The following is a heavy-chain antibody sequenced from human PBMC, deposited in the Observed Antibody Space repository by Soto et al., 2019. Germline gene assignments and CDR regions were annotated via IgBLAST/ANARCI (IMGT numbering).Heavy chain of an antibody. J-gene: IGHJ6*02. CDR3: AKDEVLVEVVARDYYGMDV. CDR1: GFTFSSYG. D-gene: IGHD2-15*01. Sequence: QVQLVESGGGVVQPGRSLRLSCAASGFTFSSYGMHWVRQAPGKGLEWVALILYDGKKNYYADSVKGRFTISRDNSKNTLYLQMNSRRAEDTAVYYCAKDEVLVEVVARDYYGMDVWGQGTTVTVSS. CDR2: ILYDGKKN. V-gene: IGHV3-30*18.